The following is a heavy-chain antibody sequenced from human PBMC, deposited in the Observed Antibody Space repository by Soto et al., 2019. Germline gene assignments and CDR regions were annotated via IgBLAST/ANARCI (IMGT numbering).Heavy chain of an antibody. D-gene: IGHD6-13*01. V-gene: IGHV1-2*02. CDR3: ARGKSRIAAAGPGY. CDR1: GYTFTGYY. J-gene: IGHJ4*02. Sequence: GASVKVSCKASGYTFTGYYMHWVRQAPGQGLEWMGWINPNSGGTNYAQKFQGRVTLTRDTSISTAYMELSRLRSDDTAVYYCARGKSRIAAAGPGYWGQGTLVTVSS. CDR2: INPNSGGT.